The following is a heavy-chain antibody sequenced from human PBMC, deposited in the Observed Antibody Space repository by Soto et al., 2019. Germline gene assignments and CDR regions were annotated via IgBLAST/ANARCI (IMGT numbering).Heavy chain of an antibody. J-gene: IGHJ5*02. Sequence: QVQLQESGPGLVKPSQTLSLTCTVSVASISSGGYYWSSIRQPQGEGLEWIGYIYYSGRTSHHPALKSRVTISVDTCKRQFSLKLSSVTAADAAVYYCARESMYDTSGYHPWFAPWGQGTLVTVSS. CDR3: ARESMYDTSGYHPWFAP. CDR1: VASISSGGYY. D-gene: IGHD3-22*01. V-gene: IGHV4-31*03. CDR2: IYYSGRT.